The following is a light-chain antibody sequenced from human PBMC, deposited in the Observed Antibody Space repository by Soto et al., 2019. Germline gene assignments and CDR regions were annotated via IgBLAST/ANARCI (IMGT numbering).Light chain of an antibody. Sequence: DIQMTQSPSFVSASIGDRVTITCRASQGIGSWLAWYQQVRGRAPRLLIFPASPFQSGVSSRFRGSGSATDFTLTITSLQPEDVATYFCLQANNFPVTFGEGTKVEMK. J-gene: IGKJ4*01. V-gene: IGKV1-12*01. CDR1: QGIGSW. CDR2: PAS. CDR3: LQANNFPVT.